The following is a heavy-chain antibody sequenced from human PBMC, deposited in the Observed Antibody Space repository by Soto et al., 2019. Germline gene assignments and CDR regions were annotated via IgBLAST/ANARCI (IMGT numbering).Heavy chain of an antibody. CDR1: GDSIGSSRYY. CDR3: ARELSNSPDYFDY. CDR2: IYYDGTP. Sequence: SETLSLTCPFSGDSIGSSRYYLAWVRWPPGKGLEWVGTIYYDGTPYYSPSLKTRLTMSVDTSKNQFSLNLNSVSAADTAVYYCARELSNSPDYFDYWGQGSLVTVSS. V-gene: IGHV4-39*02. J-gene: IGHJ4*02. D-gene: IGHD6-6*01.